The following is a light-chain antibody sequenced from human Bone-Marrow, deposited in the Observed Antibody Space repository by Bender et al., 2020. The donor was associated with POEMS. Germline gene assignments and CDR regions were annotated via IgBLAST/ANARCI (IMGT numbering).Light chain of an antibody. J-gene: IGLJ2*01. Sequence: QSVLPQPPSVSAAPGQRVTISCSGSSSNIGNNYVSWYQRLPGTAPKFLIYDNSERPSGIPDRFSGSKSGTSATLVISELQPGDEADYYCATWDRSLSELVFGGGTQVTVL. CDR1: SSNIGNNY. CDR2: DNS. V-gene: IGLV1-51*01. CDR3: ATWDRSLSELV.